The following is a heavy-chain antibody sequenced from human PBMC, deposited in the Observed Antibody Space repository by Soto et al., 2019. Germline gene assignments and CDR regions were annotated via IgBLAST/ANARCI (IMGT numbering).Heavy chain of an antibody. D-gene: IGHD2-15*01. CDR2: ISSASTYI. CDR3: AADTGDIEVVPATT. J-gene: IGHJ4*02. Sequence: GVSLRLFFASSGHTFEKRSMNWFRQPPGKGPEWLASISSASTYIRYADSVKGRFTISRDNARNSLSLQMMSLRADDTAMYFCAADTGDIEVVPATTWGQGNLVTVSS. CDR1: GHTFEKRS. V-gene: IGHV3-21*04.